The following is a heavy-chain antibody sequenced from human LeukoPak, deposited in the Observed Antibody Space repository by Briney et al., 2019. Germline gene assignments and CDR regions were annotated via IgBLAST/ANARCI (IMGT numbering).Heavy chain of an antibody. CDR1: GYTFTRYY. D-gene: IGHD3-10*01. J-gene: IGHJ3*02. Sequence: ASVKVSSKASGYTFTRYYMHLVRQAPGPRLEWMGIINPSGGSTSYAQKFQGRVTMTRDMSTSTVYMELSSLRCEDTAVYYCARDLGSGAFDIWGEETMVTVPS. V-gene: IGHV1-46*01. CDR2: INPSGGST. CDR3: ARDLGSGAFDI.